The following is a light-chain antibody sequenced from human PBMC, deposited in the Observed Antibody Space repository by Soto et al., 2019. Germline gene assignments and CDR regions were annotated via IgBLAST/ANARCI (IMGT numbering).Light chain of an antibody. CDR2: AAS. Sequence: DIQLTQSPSSLSASVGDRVTISCRASLSVRNYLSWYQWKPGKAPSLLIYAASSLHSGVPSRFSGSASGADFTLTINNLHPEDFATYYCQQSDSVPFTFGQGTRLQLK. CDR1: LSVRNY. J-gene: IGKJ5*01. CDR3: QQSDSVPFT. V-gene: IGKV1-39*01.